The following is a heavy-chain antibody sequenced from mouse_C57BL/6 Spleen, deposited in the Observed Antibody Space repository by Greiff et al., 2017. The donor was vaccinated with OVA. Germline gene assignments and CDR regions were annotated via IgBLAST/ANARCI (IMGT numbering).Heavy chain of an antibody. CDR2: INPYNGGT. CDR3: ARSTGYYAMDY. CDR1: GYTFTDYY. V-gene: IGHV1-19*01. Sequence: EVQLQQSGPVLVKPGASVKMSCKASGYTFTDYYMNWVKQSHGKSLEWIGVINPYNGGTSYNQKFKGKATLTVDKSSSTAYMELNSLTSEDSAVXYCARSTGYYAMDYWGKGTSVTVSS. J-gene: IGHJ4*01. D-gene: IGHD4-1*01.